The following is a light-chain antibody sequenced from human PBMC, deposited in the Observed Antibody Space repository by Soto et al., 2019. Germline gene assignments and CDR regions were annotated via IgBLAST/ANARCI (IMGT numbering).Light chain of an antibody. J-gene: IGLJ3*02. CDR2: DVG. CDR3: CSFAGTYTPV. CDR1: SSDVGAYNY. V-gene: IGLV2-11*01. Sequence: QSALTQPRSVSGSPGQSVTISCAGSSSDVGAYNYVSWYQQHPGKAPKLMIYDVGERPSGVPDRFSGSKSGNTASLTISGLQAEDEAAYYCCSFAGTYTPVFGGGTKLTVL.